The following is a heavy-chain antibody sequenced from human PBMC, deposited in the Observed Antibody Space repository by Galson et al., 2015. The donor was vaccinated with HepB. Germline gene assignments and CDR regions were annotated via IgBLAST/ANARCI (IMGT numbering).Heavy chain of an antibody. Sequence: TLSLTCTVSGGSISSGDYYWSWIRQPPGEGLEWIGYIYYSGSTYYNPSLKSRVTISVDTSKNQFSLKLSSVTAADTAVYYCARVGGYCSSTSCYLLDPWGQGTLVTVSS. CDR2: IYYSGST. D-gene: IGHD2-2*01. CDR1: GGSISSGDYY. J-gene: IGHJ5*02. V-gene: IGHV4-30-4*01. CDR3: ARVGGYCSSTSCYLLDP.